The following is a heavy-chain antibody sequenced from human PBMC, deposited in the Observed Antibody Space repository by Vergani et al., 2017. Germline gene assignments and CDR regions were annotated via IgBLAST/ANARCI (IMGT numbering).Heavy chain of an antibody. CDR1: GGSISSSSYY. CDR2: INHSGST. CDR3: ARGLDSSGWYYYYYGMDV. D-gene: IGHD6-19*01. V-gene: IGHV4-39*07. J-gene: IGHJ6*02. Sequence: QLQLQESGPGLVKPSETLSLTCTVSGGSISSSSYYWGWIRQPPGKGLEWIGEINHSGSTNYNPSLKSRVTISVDTSKNQFSLKLISVTAADTAVYYCARGLDSSGWYYYYYGMDVWGQGTTVTVSS.